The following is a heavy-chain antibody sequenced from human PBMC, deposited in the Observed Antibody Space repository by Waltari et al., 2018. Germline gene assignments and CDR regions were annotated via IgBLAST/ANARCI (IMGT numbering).Heavy chain of an antibody. CDR1: GAFMRDNNW. D-gene: IGHD2-15*01. CDR3: ARDRGRGLYLDT. V-gene: IGHV4-4*02. J-gene: IGHJ5*02. CDR2: VHNSGRT. Sequence: QLQLQQAGPGLVQPSGTVSLTCAVSGAFMRDNNWWSWVRQSPGRGLAWIGQVHNSGRTNYNPSFASRVIVSLDTSRGRISLRVTSATAADTAMYYCARDRGRGLYLDTWGQGILVTVS.